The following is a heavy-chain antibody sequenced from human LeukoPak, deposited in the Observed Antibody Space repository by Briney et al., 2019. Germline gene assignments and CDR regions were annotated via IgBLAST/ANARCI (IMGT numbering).Heavy chain of an antibody. V-gene: IGHV3-23*01. D-gene: IGHD2-2*01. CDR2: ISGSGGST. CDR3: AKPVPGGYCSSTSCYVQNYYGMDV. J-gene: IGHJ6*02. CDR1: GFTFSSYA. Sequence: GGSLRLSCAASGFTFSSYAMSWVRQAPGKGLEWVSAISGSGGSTYYADSVKGRFTISRDNSKNTLYLQMNSLRAEDTAVYYCAKPVPGGYCSSTSCYVQNYYGMDVWGQGTTVTVSS.